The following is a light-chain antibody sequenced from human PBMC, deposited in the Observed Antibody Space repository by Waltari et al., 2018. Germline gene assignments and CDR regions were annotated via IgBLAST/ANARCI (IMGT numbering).Light chain of an antibody. CDR2: WAS. Sequence: DIVLTQSQASLPVSLGERATINCKSSQSMLYSDNKNYLAGYKQKPRQPPKLLLYWASTRESGVPDRFSGSGSGTDFTLTISSLQAEDVAIYYCQQYFETPSFGPGTRVHIK. J-gene: IGKJ3*01. V-gene: IGKV4-1*01. CDR1: QSMLYSDNKNY. CDR3: QQYFETPS.